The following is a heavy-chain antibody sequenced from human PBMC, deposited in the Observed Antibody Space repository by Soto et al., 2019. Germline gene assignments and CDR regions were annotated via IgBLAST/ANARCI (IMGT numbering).Heavy chain of an antibody. D-gene: IGHD3-10*01. CDR1: GDSVSSDITS. CDR2: TYHRSKWFH. CDR3: ARGNALDV. Sequence: SQTLSLTCAISGDSVSSDITSWNWIRQSPSRGLEWLGRTYHRSKWFHDYAASVKSRITINPDTSKNQSSLELNSMTPEDTAVYYCARGNALDVWGQGTVVTVSS. J-gene: IGHJ3*01. V-gene: IGHV6-1*01.